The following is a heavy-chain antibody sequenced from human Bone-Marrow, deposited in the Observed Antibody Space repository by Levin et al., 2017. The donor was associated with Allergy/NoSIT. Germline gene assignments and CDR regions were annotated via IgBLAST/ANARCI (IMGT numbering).Heavy chain of an antibody. V-gene: IGHV4-39*01. CDR3: ASSSGYDAFDI. CDR2: IYYSGTT. J-gene: IGHJ3*02. D-gene: IGHD6-19*01. Sequence: SQTLSLTCTVSGGSISSSNHYWSCIRQPPGKGLEWIATIYYSGTTHYNASLKSRVTISLDASKNQFSLKLNSVTAADTALYYCASSSGYDAFDIWGLGTMVTVSS. CDR1: GGSISSSNHY.